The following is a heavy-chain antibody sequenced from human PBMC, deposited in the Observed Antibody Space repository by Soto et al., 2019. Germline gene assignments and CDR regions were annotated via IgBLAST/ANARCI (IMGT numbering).Heavy chain of an antibody. Sequence: EVQLLESGGGSVQPGGSLRLSCAASGFTFSSYAMSWVRQAPGKGLEWVSGVSGSGGSTYCVDSVKGRFTISRDNSKKPLDRQMNSLRAEDTAVYYCAKDFGYNYGYDAFDIWGQGTMVTVSS. D-gene: IGHD5-18*01. CDR2: VSGSGGST. CDR1: GFTFSSYA. CDR3: AKDFGYNYGYDAFDI. V-gene: IGHV3-23*01. J-gene: IGHJ3*02.